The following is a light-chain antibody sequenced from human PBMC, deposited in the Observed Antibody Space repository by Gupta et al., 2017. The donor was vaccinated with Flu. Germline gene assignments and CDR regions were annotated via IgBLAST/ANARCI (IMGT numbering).Light chain of an antibody. CDR2: DAF. V-gene: IGKV1-33*01. Sequence: DSQMTQSPSSLSASVGDRVTITCQASPDISNYLNWYQQKPGQAPKLLIYDAFNLVTGVPSRFSGSGSGTDFTFTISSLQPEDIATYYCQQYDNLPSWSFGQGTKLEIK. CDR1: PDISNY. CDR3: QQYDNLPSWS. J-gene: IGKJ2*04.